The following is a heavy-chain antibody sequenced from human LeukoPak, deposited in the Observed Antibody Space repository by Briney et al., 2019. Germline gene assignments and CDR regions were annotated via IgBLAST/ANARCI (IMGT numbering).Heavy chain of an antibody. V-gene: IGHV4-39*01. D-gene: IGHD2-2*01. CDR1: LGSISSSSYY. CDR2: IYYSGST. J-gene: IGHJ5*02. CDR3: ASPYCSSTSCYFGWFDP. Sequence: SEALSLTCTLSLGSISSSSYYWGWTRHPPGEGLEWIGSIYYSGSTYYNPSLKSRVTISVDTSKNQFSLKLSSVTAADTAVYYCASPYCSSTSCYFGWFDPWGQGTLVTVSS.